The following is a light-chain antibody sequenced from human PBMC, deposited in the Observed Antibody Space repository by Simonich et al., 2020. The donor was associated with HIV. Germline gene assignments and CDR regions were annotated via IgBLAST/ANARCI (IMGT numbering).Light chain of an antibody. CDR1: SGTVSSSYY. V-gene: IGLV8-61*01. J-gene: IGLJ3*02. CDR3: VLYMGSGISV. CDR2: STN. Sequence: QTVVTQEPSFSVSPGGTVTLTCGFSSGTVSSSYYPSWYQQPPGKGPLTLIYSTNTRSSGVPDRFSGSILGNKAALTITGAQADDESDYYCVLYMGSGISVFGGGTKLTVL.